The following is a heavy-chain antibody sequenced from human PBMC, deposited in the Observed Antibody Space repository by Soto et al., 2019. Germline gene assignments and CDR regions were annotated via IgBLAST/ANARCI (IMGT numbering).Heavy chain of an antibody. CDR1: GDTFTGYY. CDR2: INPNSGGT. V-gene: IGHV1-2*02. Sequence: SSVKVSCKASGDTFTGYYMHWVRPAPLQGLEWMGCINPNSGGTNYAQNFQGRVTMTRDTSISTAYMELIRLRSDDKAVYYCARVHYLDYWGQSTPVTVSS. CDR3: ARVHYLDY. J-gene: IGHJ4*02.